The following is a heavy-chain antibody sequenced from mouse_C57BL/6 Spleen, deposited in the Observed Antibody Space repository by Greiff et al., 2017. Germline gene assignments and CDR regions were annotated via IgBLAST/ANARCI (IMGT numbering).Heavy chain of an antibody. Sequence: DVHLVESGGGLVKPGGSLKLSCAASGFTFSSYAMSWVRQTPEKRLEWVATISDGGSYTYYPDNVKGRFTISRDNAKNNLYLQMSHLKSEDTAMYYCARSLMIRYAMDYWGQGTSVTVSS. CDR3: ARSLMIRYAMDY. CDR2: ISDGGSYT. J-gene: IGHJ4*01. D-gene: IGHD2-3*01. CDR1: GFTFSSYA. V-gene: IGHV5-4*01.